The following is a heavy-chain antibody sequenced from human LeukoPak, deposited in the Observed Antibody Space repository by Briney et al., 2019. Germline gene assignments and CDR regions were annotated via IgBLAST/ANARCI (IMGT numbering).Heavy chain of an antibody. D-gene: IGHD3-10*01. CDR3: ARNRGGSYFYSIFDY. V-gene: IGHV3-11*01. Sequence: PGGSLRLSCAASGFTFNDYYMSWIRQAPGKGLEWVSYISSSGSTIHYADSVKGRFTISGDNAKNSLYLQMNSLRADDTAVYYCARNRGGSYFYSIFDYWGQGTLVTVSS. J-gene: IGHJ4*02. CDR1: GFTFNDYY. CDR2: ISSSGSTI.